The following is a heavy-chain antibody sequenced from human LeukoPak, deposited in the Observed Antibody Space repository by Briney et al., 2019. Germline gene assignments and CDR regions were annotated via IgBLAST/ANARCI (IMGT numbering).Heavy chain of an antibody. CDR3: ARASWELLDWFDP. V-gene: IGHV3-23*01. J-gene: IGHJ5*02. CDR1: GFPLSSYA. Sequence: PGGTLRLSCAAFGFPLSSYAVSWVRQAPGKGLEWVSATSSSDAGTYHAGSVRGRFTISRDNSKNTLYLQMNSLRAEDTAVYYCARASWELLDWFDPWGQGTLVTVSS. D-gene: IGHD1-26*01. CDR2: TSSSDAGT.